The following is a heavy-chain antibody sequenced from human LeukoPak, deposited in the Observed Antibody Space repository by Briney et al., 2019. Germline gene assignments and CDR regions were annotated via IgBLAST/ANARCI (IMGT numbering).Heavy chain of an antibody. CDR2: INPNSGDT. J-gene: IGHJ4*02. D-gene: IGHD5-18*01. V-gene: IGHV1-2*02. CDR3: ARSDTRKTAMAY. CDR1: GYTFTGYY. Sequence: ASVKVSCKASGYTFTGYYIHWVRQAPGQGLEWMGWINPNSGDTNYAQKFQGRVTMTRDTSTSTAYMELSRLRSDDTAVYYCARSDTRKTAMAYWGQGTLVTVSS.